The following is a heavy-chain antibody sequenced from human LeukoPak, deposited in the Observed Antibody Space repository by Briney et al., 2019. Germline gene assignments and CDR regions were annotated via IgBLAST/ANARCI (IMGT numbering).Heavy chain of an antibody. V-gene: IGHV3-9*01. CDR3: AKDRDSSSWSNDYYYYYYMDV. CDR1: GFTFEDYA. Sequence: PGGSLRLSCAASGFTFEDYAMHWVRQGPGKGLEWVSGISWNSDNIEYADSVKGRFTISRDNSKNSLYLQMNSLRTEDTALYYCAKDRDSSSWSNDYYYYYYMDVWGKGTTVTVSS. D-gene: IGHD6-13*01. CDR2: ISWNSDNI. J-gene: IGHJ6*03.